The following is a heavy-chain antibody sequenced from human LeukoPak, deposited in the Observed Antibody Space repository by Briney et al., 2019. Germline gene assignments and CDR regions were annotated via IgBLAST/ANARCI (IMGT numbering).Heavy chain of an antibody. V-gene: IGHV4-59*01. CDR3: ARSSSLAARPSYYHGMDV. Sequence: SETLSLTCTVSGDSISSYYWSWIRQPPGKGLEWIGYIYYSGSTNYNPSLKSRVTISVDTSKNQFSLKLSSVTAADTALYYCARSSSLAARPSYYHGMDVWGQGTTVTVSS. D-gene: IGHD6-6*01. J-gene: IGHJ6*02. CDR2: IYYSGST. CDR1: GDSISSYY.